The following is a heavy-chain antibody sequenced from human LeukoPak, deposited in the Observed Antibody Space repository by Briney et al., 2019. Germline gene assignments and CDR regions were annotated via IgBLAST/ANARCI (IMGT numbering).Heavy chain of an antibody. CDR1: GGSFSGYY. V-gene: IGHV4-34*01. CDR2: INHSGST. D-gene: IGHD2-2*01. CDR3: ARGPKDIVVVPAAILDY. Sequence: SETLSLTCAVYGGSFSGYYWSWIRQPPGKGLEWIGEINHSGSTNYNPSLESRVTISVDTSKNQFSLKLSSVTAADTAVYYCARGPKDIVVVPAAILDYWGQGTLVTVSS. J-gene: IGHJ4*02.